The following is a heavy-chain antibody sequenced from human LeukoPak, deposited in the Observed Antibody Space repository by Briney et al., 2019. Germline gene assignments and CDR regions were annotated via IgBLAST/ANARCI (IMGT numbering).Heavy chain of an antibody. CDR1: GGSISSYY. V-gene: IGHV4-59*01. CDR3: ARGGWGWFDP. CDR2: IYYSGTT. Sequence: PSETLSLTCTVSGGSISSYYWSWIRQPPGKGLEWIGYIYYSGTTNYNPSLKSRVTISVDTSKSQFSLKLRSVTAADTAVYYCARGGWGWFDPWGQGTLVTVSS. D-gene: IGHD3-16*01. J-gene: IGHJ5*02.